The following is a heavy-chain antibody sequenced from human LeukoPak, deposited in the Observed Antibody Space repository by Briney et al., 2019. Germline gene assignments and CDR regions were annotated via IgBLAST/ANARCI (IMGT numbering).Heavy chain of an antibody. CDR2: IYPGDSDT. J-gene: IGHJ3*01. CDR1: GYSFTSYW. CDR3: ARGAFESRWASDV. V-gene: IGHV5-51*01. Sequence: GESLKISCKGSGYSFTSYWIGWVRQMPGKGLEWMGIIYPGDSDTRYSPSFQGQVTISADKSISTAYLQWSSLKASDTAIYYCARGAFESRWASDVWGQGTLVTVSS. D-gene: IGHD3-9*01.